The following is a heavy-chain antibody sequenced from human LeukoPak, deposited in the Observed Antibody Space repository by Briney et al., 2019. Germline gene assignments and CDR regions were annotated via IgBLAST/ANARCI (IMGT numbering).Heavy chain of an antibody. Sequence: ASVKVSCKASGFTFRSSAIQWVRQARGQRLGWIGWIVVGSGKTNYARKFQERVTITRDMSTSTAHMELSSLRSEDTAVYYCAAELDDDIMTGYSQPWGQGTLVTVSS. CDR3: AAELDDDIMTGYSQP. V-gene: IGHV1-58*02. D-gene: IGHD3-9*01. J-gene: IGHJ5*02. CDR2: IVVGSGKT. CDR1: GFTFRSSA.